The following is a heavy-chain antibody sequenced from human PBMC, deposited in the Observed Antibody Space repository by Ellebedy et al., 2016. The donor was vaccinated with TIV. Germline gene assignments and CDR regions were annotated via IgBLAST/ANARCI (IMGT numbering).Heavy chain of an antibody. J-gene: IGHJ6*02. CDR2: IYSGGST. V-gene: IGHV3-66*01. Sequence: GESLKISCAASGFTVSNNYMRWVRQAPGKGLEWVSVIYSGGSTYYADSVKGRFTISRDNSKNTVYLQMNSLRAEDTAVYYCENYGMDVWGQGTTVTVSS. CDR3: ENYGMDV. CDR1: GFTVSNNY.